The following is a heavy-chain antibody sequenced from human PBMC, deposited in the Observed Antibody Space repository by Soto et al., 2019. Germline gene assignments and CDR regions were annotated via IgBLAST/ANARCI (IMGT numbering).Heavy chain of an antibody. V-gene: IGHV3-64*02. Sequence: GGSLRLSCAASGFTFKNYYMQWVRQAPGKGPEYVSAISSSGDSTYYADSVKGRFTISRDNSKNTMYLQMGSLRVEDMAFYYCARGIYFGSARYYLAYWGQGALVTVSS. CDR1: GFTFKNYY. CDR2: ISSSGDST. D-gene: IGHD3-10*01. CDR3: ARGIYFGSARYYLAY. J-gene: IGHJ4*02.